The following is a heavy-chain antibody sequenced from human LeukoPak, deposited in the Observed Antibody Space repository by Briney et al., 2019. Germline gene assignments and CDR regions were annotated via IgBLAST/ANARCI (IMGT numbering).Heavy chain of an antibody. CDR3: ARLHYDVLTGPFDY. CDR2: ISSSSSYI. CDR1: GFTFSSYS. Sequence: PGGSLRLSCAASGFTFSSYSMNWVRQAPGKGLEWVSSISSSSSYIYYADSVKGRFTISRESSKNTLWLQMNSLRVEDTAVYYCARLHYDVLTGPFDYWGQGTLVTVSS. V-gene: IGHV3-21*01. J-gene: IGHJ4*02. D-gene: IGHD3-9*01.